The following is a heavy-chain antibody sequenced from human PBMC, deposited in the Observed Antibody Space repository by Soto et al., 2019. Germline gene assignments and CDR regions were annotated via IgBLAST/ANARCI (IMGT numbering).Heavy chain of an antibody. CDR1: GFTFSNYA. V-gene: IGHV3-23*01. CDR2: IGGGGVPT. CDR3: AKCPGEPPHCSSS. Sequence: GGSLRLSCAASGFTFSNYAMSWVRQAPGKGLEWVSAIGGGGVPTYHADCVKGRFTISRDNSKNTLYLQMNSLRAEDTAVYYCAKCPGEPPHCSSSRGLGTLVTGSS. J-gene: IGHJ4*02. D-gene: IGHD3-10*01.